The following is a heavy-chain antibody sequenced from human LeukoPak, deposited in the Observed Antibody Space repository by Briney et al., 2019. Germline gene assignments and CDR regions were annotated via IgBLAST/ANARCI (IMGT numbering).Heavy chain of an antibody. V-gene: IGHV3-74*01. J-gene: IGHJ6*04. Sequence: GGSLRLSCAASAFIFSSYWMRWVRHAPRKGRAWVSRINTDGSSTSYADSVKGRFTISRDNAKSSLYLQMNSLRAEDTAVYYCAELGITMIGGVWGKGTTVTISS. CDR3: AELGITMIGGV. CDR1: AFIFSSYW. D-gene: IGHD3-10*02. CDR2: INTDGSST.